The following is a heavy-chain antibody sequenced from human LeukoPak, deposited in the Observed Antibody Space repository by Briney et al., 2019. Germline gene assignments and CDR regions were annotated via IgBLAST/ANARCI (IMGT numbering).Heavy chain of an antibody. CDR2: IYHSGST. Sequence: SGTLSLTRAVSGGSISSSNWWSWVRQPPGKGLEWIGEIYHSGSTNYNPSLKSRVTISVDKSKNQFSLKLSSVTAADTAVYYCARGPNYYDSSGLPYWGQGTLVTVSS. CDR3: ARGPNYYDSSGLPY. V-gene: IGHV4-4*02. CDR1: GGSISSSNW. D-gene: IGHD3-22*01. J-gene: IGHJ4*02.